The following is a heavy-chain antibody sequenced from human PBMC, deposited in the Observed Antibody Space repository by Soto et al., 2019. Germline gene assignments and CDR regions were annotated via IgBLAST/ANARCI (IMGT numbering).Heavy chain of an antibody. V-gene: IGHV1-46*01. CDR1: GYTFTSYY. Sequence: QVQLVQSGAEVKKPGASVKVSCKASGYTFTSYYMHWVRQAPGQGLEWMGIINPSGGSTSYAQKFQVRVTMTRDTSTSTVYMELSSLRSEDTAVYYCARDRKLRYFDWLSHGNWFDPWGQGTLVTVSS. J-gene: IGHJ5*02. D-gene: IGHD3-9*01. CDR2: INPSGGST. CDR3: ARDRKLRYFDWLSHGNWFDP.